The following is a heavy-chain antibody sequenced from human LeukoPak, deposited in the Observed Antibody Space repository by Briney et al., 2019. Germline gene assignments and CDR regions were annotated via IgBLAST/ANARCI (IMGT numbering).Heavy chain of an antibody. V-gene: IGHV4-34*01. Sequence: SETLSLTCAVYGGSFSGYYWSWIRQPPGKGLEWIGEISHSGSTNYNPSLKSRVTISVDTSKNQFSLKLSSVTAADTAVYYCARALYCSSTSCYRPYNWFDPWGQGTLVTVSS. J-gene: IGHJ5*02. CDR1: GGSFSGYY. D-gene: IGHD2-2*01. CDR2: ISHSGST. CDR3: ARALYCSSTSCYRPYNWFDP.